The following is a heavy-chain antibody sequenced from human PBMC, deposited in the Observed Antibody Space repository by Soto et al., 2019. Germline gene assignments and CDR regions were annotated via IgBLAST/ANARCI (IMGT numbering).Heavy chain of an antibody. Sequence: GESLKISCKGSGYSFTSYWISWVRQMPGKGLGWMGRIDPSDSYTNYSPSFQGHVTISADKSISTAYLQWSSLKASDTAMYYCASYTAMVTSLDYWGQGTLITVSS. J-gene: IGHJ4*02. CDR2: IDPSDSYT. CDR3: ASYTAMVTSLDY. D-gene: IGHD5-18*01. CDR1: GYSFTSYW. V-gene: IGHV5-10-1*01.